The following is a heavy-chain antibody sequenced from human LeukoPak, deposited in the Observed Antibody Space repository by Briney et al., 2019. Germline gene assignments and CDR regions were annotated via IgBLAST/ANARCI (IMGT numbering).Heavy chain of an antibody. D-gene: IGHD4-11*01. J-gene: IGHJ5*01. CDR3: AKDAQRGFDYSNSLES. CDR2: IWSDGTEK. Sequence: GGSLRLSCAASGFTYSHYGMHWVRQVPGKGLEWVAVIWSDGTEKYYGDAVKGRFTISRDKSMKTLYLQMNSLRGDDTAVYYCAKDAQRGFDYSNSLESWGQGTLVTVSS. V-gene: IGHV3-33*03. CDR1: GFTYSHYG.